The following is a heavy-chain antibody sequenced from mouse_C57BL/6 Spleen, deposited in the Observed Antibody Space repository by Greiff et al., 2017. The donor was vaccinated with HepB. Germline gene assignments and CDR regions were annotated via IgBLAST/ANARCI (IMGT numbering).Heavy chain of an antibody. V-gene: IGHV5-4*01. CDR3: AREKDYPFDY. D-gene: IGHD2-4*01. CDR1: GFTFSSYA. CDR2: ISDGGSYT. J-gene: IGHJ2*01. Sequence: EVKVEESGGGLVKPGGSLKLSCAASGFTFSSYAMSWVRQTPEKRLEWVATISDGGSYTYYPDNVKGRFTISRDNAKNNLYLQMSHLKSEDTAMYYCAREKDYPFDYWGQGTTLTVSS.